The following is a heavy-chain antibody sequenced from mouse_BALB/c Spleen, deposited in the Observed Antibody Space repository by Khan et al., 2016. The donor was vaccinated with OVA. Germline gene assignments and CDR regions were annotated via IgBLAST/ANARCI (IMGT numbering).Heavy chain of an antibody. CDR2: ISSGDNST. J-gene: IGHJ1*01. CDR1: GFAFSNYD. V-gene: IGHV5-12-1*01. CDR3: TRRPGYFDV. Sequence: EVELVESGGGLVKPGGSLKLSCTASGFAFSNYDMSWVRQTPEKRLEWVASISSGDNSTYSPDTVKGRFTISRDNANNTLYLQMSSLKSEDTAIYYCTRRPGYFDVWGARTSVTVSS.